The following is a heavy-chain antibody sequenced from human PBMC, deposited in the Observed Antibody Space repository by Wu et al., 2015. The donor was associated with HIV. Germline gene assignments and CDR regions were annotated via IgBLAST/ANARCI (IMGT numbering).Heavy chain of an antibody. V-gene: IGHV1-18*01. CDR3: AREVYCSTTSCSNWFDP. Sequence: QVQLVQSGAEVKKPGASVKVSCKTSGYTFTSYGITWVRQAPGQGLEWMGWISTYNGHTNYAQKLQGRVTMTTDTSTNTAYMELRSLRSDDTAVYYCAREVYCSTTSCSNWFDPGPGNPGHRLL. D-gene: IGHD2-2*01. CDR2: ISTYNGHT. CDR1: GYTFTSYG. J-gene: IGHJ5*02.